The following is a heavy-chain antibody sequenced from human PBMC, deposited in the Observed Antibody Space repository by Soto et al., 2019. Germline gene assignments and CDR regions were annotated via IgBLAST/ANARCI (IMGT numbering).Heavy chain of an antibody. J-gene: IGHJ4*02. V-gene: IGHV3-53*01. CDR2: IYSGGST. CDR1: GFTVSSNY. D-gene: IGHD2-2*02. Sequence: PGGSLRLSCAASGFTVSSNYMSCVRQAPGKGLEWVSVIYSGGSTYYADSVKGRFTISRDNSKNTLYLQMNSLRAEDTAVYYCARELLYRGLPQGSSDYWGQGTLVTVSS. CDR3: ARELLYRGLPQGSSDY.